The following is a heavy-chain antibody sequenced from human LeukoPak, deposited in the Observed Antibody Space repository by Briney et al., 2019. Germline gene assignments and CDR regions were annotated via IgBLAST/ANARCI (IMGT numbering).Heavy chain of an antibody. CDR3: ARRVDHYGMDV. CDR2: ISSSGSTI. J-gene: IGHJ6*02. V-gene: IGHV3-48*03. Sequence: SLRLSCAASGFTFSSYEMNWVRQAPGKGLEWVSYISSSGSTIYYADSVKGRFTISRDNAKNSLYLQMNSLRAEDTAVYYCARRVDHYGMDVWGQGTTVTVSS. CDR1: GFTFSSYE.